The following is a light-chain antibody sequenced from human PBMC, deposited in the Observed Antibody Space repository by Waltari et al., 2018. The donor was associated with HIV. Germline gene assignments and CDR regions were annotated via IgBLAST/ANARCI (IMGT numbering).Light chain of an antibody. CDR3: ATWDVSLSGRV. J-gene: IGLJ3*02. V-gene: IGLV1-47*01. Sequence: QSALTQPPSASGTPGQRVSIFCSGGSSNIGSNYVYWYQQLPGGAPKLLIYTDDQRPSGVPDRFSGSKSGTSASLAISGLRSEDEGDYYGATWDVSLSGRVFGGGTRLTVL. CDR1: SSNIGSNY. CDR2: TDD.